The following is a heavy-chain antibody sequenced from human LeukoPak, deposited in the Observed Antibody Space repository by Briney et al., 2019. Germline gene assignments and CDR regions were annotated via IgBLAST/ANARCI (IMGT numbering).Heavy chain of an antibody. J-gene: IGHJ4*02. D-gene: IGHD3-3*01. V-gene: IGHV1-2*02. CDR1: GYAFTGYY. Sequence: ASVKVSCKASGYAFTGYYLHWVRQAPGQGLEWMGWINPNSGGTICAQKFQGRVTKTRDTSITTAYMELSRLRSDDTALYYCARRAVIFGVVIGNDYWGQGTLVTVSS. CDR2: INPNSGGT. CDR3: ARRAVIFGVVIGNDY.